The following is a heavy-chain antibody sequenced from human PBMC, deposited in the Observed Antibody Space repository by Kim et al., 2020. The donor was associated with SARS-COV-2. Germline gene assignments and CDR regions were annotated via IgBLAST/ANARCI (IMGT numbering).Heavy chain of an antibody. CDR1: GFTVSSNY. V-gene: IGHV3-66*01. D-gene: IGHD4-17*01. CDR2: IYSGGST. J-gene: IGHJ6*02. Sequence: GGSLRLSCAASGFTVSSNYMSWVRQAPGKGLEWVSVIYSGGSTYYADSVKGRFTISRDNSKNTLYLQMNSLRAEDTAVYYCAREGTSAPTVTTGYGMDGWGQGTTVTVSS. CDR3: AREGTSAPTVTTGYGMDG.